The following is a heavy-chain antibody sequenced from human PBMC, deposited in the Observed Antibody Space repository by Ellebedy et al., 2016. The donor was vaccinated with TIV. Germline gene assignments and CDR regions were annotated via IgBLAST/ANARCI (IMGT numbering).Heavy chain of an antibody. Sequence: ASVKVSXKTSGYTFTRYGISWVRQAPGQGLEWLGWMNPNSGNTGYAQKFQGRVTMTRDTSISTAYMELSSLSSEDTAVYFCARNLASTGNFDYWGQGTLVTVSS. J-gene: IGHJ4*02. CDR3: ARNLASTGNFDY. V-gene: IGHV1-8*01. D-gene: IGHD1-1*01. CDR1: GYTFTRYG. CDR2: MNPNSGNT.